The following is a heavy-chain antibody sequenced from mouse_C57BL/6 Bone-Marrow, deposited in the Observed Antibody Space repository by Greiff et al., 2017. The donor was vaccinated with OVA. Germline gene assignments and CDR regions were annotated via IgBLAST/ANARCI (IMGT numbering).Heavy chain of an antibody. CDR1: GYAFSSSW. CDR2: IYPGDGDT. Sequence: VQLQQSGPELVKPGASVKISCKASGYAFSSSWMNWVKQRPGKGLEWIGRIYPGDGDTNYNGKFKGKATLTADKSSSTAYMQLSSLPSEDSAVYFCARSYYDYDDYWGQGTTLTVSS. V-gene: IGHV1-82*01. D-gene: IGHD2-4*01. CDR3: ARSYYDYDDY. J-gene: IGHJ2*01.